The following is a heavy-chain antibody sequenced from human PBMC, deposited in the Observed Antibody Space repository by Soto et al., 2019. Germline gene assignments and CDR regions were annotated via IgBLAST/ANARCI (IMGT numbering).Heavy chain of an antibody. CDR1: GYTFTNYG. J-gene: IGHJ5*02. V-gene: IGHV1-18*01. CDR3: ARVVGSGSYYNQYNWFDP. CDR2: ISAYNGNT. D-gene: IGHD3-10*01. Sequence: ASVKVSCTASGYTFTNYGISWVRQAPGQGLEWMGWISAYNGNTKYAQKLQGRVTMTTDTSTSTAYMELRSLRSDDTAVYYCARVVGSGSYYNQYNWFDPWGQGTLVTVSS.